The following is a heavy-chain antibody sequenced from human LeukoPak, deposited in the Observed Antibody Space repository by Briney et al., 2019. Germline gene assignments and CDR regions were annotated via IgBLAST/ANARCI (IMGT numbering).Heavy chain of an antibody. D-gene: IGHD3-16*01. V-gene: IGHV3-30-3*01. CDR2: ISYDGSNK. J-gene: IGHJ3*02. Sequence: PGGSLRLSCAASAFSFNNYAMHWVRQAPGKGLEWVAFISYDGSNKYYADSVKGRFTISRDNPKNTLYLQMSSLRAEDTAVYYCARDWSLGPNDAFDIWDQGTMVTVSS. CDR1: AFSFNNYA. CDR3: ARDWSLGPNDAFDI.